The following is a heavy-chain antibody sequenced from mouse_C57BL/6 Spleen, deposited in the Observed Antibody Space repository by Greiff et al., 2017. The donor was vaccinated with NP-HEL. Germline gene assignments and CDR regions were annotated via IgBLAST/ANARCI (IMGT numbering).Heavy chain of an antibody. CDR3: AEDREGAEFDI. V-gene: IGHV5-17*01. CDR2: ISSGSSTI. J-gene: IGHJ1*03. CDR1: GFTFSDYG. Sequence: EVHLVEPGGGLVKSGGSLKLSCAASGFTFSDYGMHWVRQAPEKGLEWVAYISSGSSTIYYADTGKGRFTISRDNATNTLFLQRTSLRSEDTAMYYCAEDREGAEFDIWNTVTTVTVSS.